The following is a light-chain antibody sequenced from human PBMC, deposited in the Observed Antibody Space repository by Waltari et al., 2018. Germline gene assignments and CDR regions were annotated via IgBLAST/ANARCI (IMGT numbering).Light chain of an antibody. J-gene: IGLJ2*01. V-gene: IGLV1-40*01. Sequence: QSGLTQPPSVSGAPGQRVTISCPGSSSNIGAGYDVHWYQLLPGPAPKLLIHGNSNRPSGGPDRFAGSKSGTSASLAITGLQAEDEADYYCQSYDSSLSGSIFGGGTKLTVL. CDR3: QSYDSSLSGSI. CDR1: SSNIGAGYD. CDR2: GNS.